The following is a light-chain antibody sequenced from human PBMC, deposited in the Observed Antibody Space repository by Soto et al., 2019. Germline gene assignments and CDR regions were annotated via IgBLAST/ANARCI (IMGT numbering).Light chain of an antibody. J-gene: IGKJ3*01. Sequence: EIVMTQSPATLSVSPGERATLSCRASQSVSSNLAWYQQKPGQAPSLLIYGASTRATGTPARFSGSGSGTEFTLTISSLQSEDFAVYYCQQYIRWPLT. CDR3: QQYIRWPLT. CDR1: QSVSSN. V-gene: IGKV3-15*01. CDR2: GAS.